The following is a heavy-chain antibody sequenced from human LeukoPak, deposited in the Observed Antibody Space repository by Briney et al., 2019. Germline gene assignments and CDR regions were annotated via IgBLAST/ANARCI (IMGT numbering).Heavy chain of an antibody. CDR1: GFTFSSYA. J-gene: IGHJ4*02. V-gene: IGHV3-23*01. Sequence: GGSLRLSCAASGFTFSSYAMTWVRQAPGKGLEWVSTISGSGGSTYYADSVKGRFTISRDNSKKALFLQMNSLKAEDTAVYYCVKDQIGAYSNGWYEKWGQGTLVTVSS. CDR2: ISGSGGST. D-gene: IGHD6-19*01. CDR3: VKDQIGAYSNGWYEK.